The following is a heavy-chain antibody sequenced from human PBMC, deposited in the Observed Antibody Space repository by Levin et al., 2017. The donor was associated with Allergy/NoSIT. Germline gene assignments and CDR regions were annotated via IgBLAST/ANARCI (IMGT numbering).Heavy chain of an antibody. CDR3: ARDLRDDYGGDSGMLFDY. D-gene: IGHD4-23*01. CDR1: GFTFSSYS. Sequence: GESLKISCAASGFTFSSYSMNWVRQAPGKGLEWVSSIRRSRSYIYYADSVKGRFTISRDNAKNSLYLQMNSLRVEDTAVYYCARDLRDDYGGDSGMLFDYWGQGTLVTVSS. V-gene: IGHV3-21*01. J-gene: IGHJ4*02. CDR2: IRRSRSYI.